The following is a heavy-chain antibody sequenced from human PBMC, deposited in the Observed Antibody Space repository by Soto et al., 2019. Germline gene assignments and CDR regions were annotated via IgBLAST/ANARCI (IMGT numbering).Heavy chain of an antibody. D-gene: IGHD3-3*01. V-gene: IGHV1-18*04. J-gene: IGHJ1*01. Sequence: VSVKVSCKASGYTFTSYGISWVRQAPGQGLEWMGWISAYNGNTNYAQKFQGRVTMTTDTSTSTADMELRSLRSDDTAVYYCARVYDYWSGYHPNEYFQHWGQGTLVTVSS. CDR3: ARVYDYWSGYHPNEYFQH. CDR2: ISAYNGNT. CDR1: GYTFTSYG.